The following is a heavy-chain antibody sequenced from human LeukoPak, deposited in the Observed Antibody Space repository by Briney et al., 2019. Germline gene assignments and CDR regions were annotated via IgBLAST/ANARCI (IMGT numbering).Heavy chain of an antibody. D-gene: IGHD4-17*01. V-gene: IGHV3-53*01. Sequence: GGSLRLSCAASGFTFSSYAMSWVRQAPGKGLEWVSVIYSGGSTYYADSVKGRFTISRDNSKNTLYLQMNSLRAEDTAVYYCARAIRFLDFDYWGQGTLVTVSS. CDR1: GFTFSSYA. CDR2: IYSGGST. J-gene: IGHJ4*02. CDR3: ARAIRFLDFDY.